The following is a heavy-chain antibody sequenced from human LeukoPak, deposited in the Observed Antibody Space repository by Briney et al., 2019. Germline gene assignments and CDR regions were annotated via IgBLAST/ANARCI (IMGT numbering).Heavy chain of an antibody. J-gene: IGHJ6*02. CDR2: IYYSGST. V-gene: IGHV4-59*01. Sequence: SETLSLTCTVSGGSISSYYWSWIRQPPGKGLEWSGYIYYSGSTNYNPSLTSRVTISVDTSKNQFSLKLSSVTAADTAVYYCARVRAIAGYYGMDVWGQGTTVTVSS. CDR3: ARVRAIAGYYGMDV. CDR1: GGSISSYY.